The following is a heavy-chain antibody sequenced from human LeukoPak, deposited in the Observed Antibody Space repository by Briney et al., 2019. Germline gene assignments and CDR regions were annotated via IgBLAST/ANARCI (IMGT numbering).Heavy chain of an antibody. CDR3: ACDSFDH. V-gene: IGHV3-33*01. CDR2: IWYDGSNK. CDR1: GFTFSRFN. Sequence: PGGSLRLSCAASGFTFSRFNLHWVRQAPGKGLEWVAVIWYDGSNKYYADSVKGRFTISRDNSKNTLYLQMNSLRAEDTAVYYCACDSFDHWGQGTLVTVSS. J-gene: IGHJ4*02.